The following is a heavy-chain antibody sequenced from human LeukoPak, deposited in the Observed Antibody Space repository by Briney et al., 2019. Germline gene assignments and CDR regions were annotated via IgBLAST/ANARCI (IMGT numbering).Heavy chain of an antibody. CDR2: INSRTGYI. CDR1: GLTFSSYT. Sequence: GGSPRLSCAASGLTFSSYTMNWVRQAPGKGLEWVSSINSRTGYISYADSLKGRFTISRDNAKNSLYLQMNSLRADDTAVYYCARGAYYFDYWGQGVLVTVSS. V-gene: IGHV3-21*01. J-gene: IGHJ4*02. CDR3: ARGAYYFDY.